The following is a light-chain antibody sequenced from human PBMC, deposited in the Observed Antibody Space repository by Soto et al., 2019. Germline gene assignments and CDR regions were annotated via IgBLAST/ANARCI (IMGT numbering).Light chain of an antibody. CDR2: AAS. V-gene: IGKV1-39*01. J-gene: IGKJ4*01. CDR1: QSIRSY. Sequence: DIQLTQSPSSLSASGGDRVTITCRASQSIRSYLNWYQQKPGKAPKLLIYAASSLQTGVSSRFSGSGSGTDFTLTISNLQPEDFATYYCQQTSSTPTFGGGTKVEIK. CDR3: QQTSSTPT.